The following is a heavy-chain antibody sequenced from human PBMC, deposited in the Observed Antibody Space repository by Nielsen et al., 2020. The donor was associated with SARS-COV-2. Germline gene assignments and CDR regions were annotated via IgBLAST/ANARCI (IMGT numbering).Heavy chain of an antibody. CDR1: GFTFSSLW. V-gene: IGHV3-66*04. D-gene: IGHD3-10*01. Sequence: GESLKISCAASGFTFSSLWMSWVRQVPGKGLEWVSVIYSGGSTYYADSVKGRFTISRDNSKNTLYLQMNSLRAEDTAVYYCARHYYYGSGTQFDYWGQGTLVTVSS. J-gene: IGHJ4*02. CDR2: IYSGGST. CDR3: ARHYYYGSGTQFDY.